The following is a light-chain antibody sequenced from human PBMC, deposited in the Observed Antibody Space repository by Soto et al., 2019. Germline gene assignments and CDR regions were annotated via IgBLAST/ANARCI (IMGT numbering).Light chain of an antibody. CDR2: DAS. CDR1: QSVRSY. V-gene: IGKV3-11*01. Sequence: EMVLTQSPATLSLSPGERATLSCRASQSVRSYLAWYQQKPGQAPRLLIYDASNRATGIPARFSGSGSETDFTLAISSLEPEDFAVYYCQQRSNWPITFGQGTRLEIK. CDR3: QQRSNWPIT. J-gene: IGKJ5*01.